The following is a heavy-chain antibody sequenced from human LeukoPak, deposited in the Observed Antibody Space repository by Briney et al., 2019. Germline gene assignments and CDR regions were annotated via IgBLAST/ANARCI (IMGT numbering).Heavy chain of an antibody. D-gene: IGHD4-17*01. V-gene: IGHV3-48*02. Sequence: GGSLRLSCAASGFAFSSHGMHWVRQAPGKGLEWVSYINRISNIIDYADSVKGRFTISTDNAKNSLYLQMNSLRDEDTAVYYCARDRDYAFDYWGQGTLVTVSS. CDR3: ARDRDYAFDY. J-gene: IGHJ4*02. CDR1: GFAFSSHG. CDR2: INRISNII.